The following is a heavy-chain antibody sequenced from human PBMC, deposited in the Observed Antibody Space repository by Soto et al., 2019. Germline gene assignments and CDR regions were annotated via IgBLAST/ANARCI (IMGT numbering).Heavy chain of an antibody. CDR1: GGTFSSYA. Sequence: SVKVSCKASGGTFSSYAISWVRQAPGQGLEWMGGIIPIFGTANYAQKFQGRVTITADESTSTAYMELSSLRSEDTAVYYCARGDSTDCSNGVCSFFYNHDMDVWSQGTTVTVSS. V-gene: IGHV1-69*13. CDR2: IIPIFGTA. CDR3: ARGDSTDCSNGVCSFFYNHDMDV. D-gene: IGHD2-8*01. J-gene: IGHJ6*02.